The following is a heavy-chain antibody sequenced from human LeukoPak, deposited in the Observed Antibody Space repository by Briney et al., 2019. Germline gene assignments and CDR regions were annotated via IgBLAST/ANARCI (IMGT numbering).Heavy chain of an antibody. V-gene: IGHV1-18*01. CDR1: GYTFTSYG. CDR2: ISAYNGNT. CDR3: ARDNRYYDYVWGSYLYFDY. D-gene: IGHD3-16*02. J-gene: IGHJ4*02. Sequence: ASVKVSCKASGYTFTSYGISWVRQAPGQGLEWMGWISAYNGNTNCAQKLQGRVTMTTDTSTSTAYMELRSLRSDDKAVYYCARDNRYYDYVWGSYLYFDYWGQGTLVTVSS.